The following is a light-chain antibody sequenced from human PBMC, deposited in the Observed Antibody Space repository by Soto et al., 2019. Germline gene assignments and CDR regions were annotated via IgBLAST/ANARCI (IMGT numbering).Light chain of an antibody. V-gene: IGLV2-14*02. J-gene: IGLJ1*01. Sequence: QSALTQPASVSGSPGQSITISCTGTSTHIGSNNLVSWYQQHPGKAPKLIIYAGNKRPSGVSNHISGSQSGNTASLTVSGLQADDEADYFCSSYAGHNNYGFGTGTKVTVL. CDR3: SSYAGHNNYG. CDR2: AGN. CDR1: STHIGSNNL.